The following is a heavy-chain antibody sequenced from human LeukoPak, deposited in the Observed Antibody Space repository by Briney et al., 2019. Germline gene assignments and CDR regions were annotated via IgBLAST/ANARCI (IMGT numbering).Heavy chain of an antibody. CDR2: INTNTGAI. CDR1: GYTFSAHY. V-gene: IGHV1-2*02. D-gene: IGHD6-6*01. CDR3: TRKQSSASAVLDY. J-gene: IGHJ4*02. Sequence: EASVKVSCKASGYTFSAHYMHWVRQAPGQGLQWMGWINTNTGAINYAQKFQGRVTMTRDTSITTAYMELTRLTSDDTALYYCTRKQSSASAVLDYWGQGTVVTVSS.